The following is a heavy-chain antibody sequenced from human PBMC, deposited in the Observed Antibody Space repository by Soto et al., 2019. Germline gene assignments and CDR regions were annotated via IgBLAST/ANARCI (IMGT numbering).Heavy chain of an antibody. CDR1: GFTFSSYS. Sequence: EVQLVESGGGLVKPGGSLRLSCAASGFTFSSYSMNWVRQAPGKGLEWVSSISSSSSYIYYADSVKGRFTISRDNAKNSLHLQMNSLRAVDTAGYYCARGIYYYDSSVYYSYWGQGTLVTVSS. CDR3: ARGIYYYDSSVYYSY. D-gene: IGHD3-22*01. CDR2: ISSSSSYI. J-gene: IGHJ4*02. V-gene: IGHV3-21*01.